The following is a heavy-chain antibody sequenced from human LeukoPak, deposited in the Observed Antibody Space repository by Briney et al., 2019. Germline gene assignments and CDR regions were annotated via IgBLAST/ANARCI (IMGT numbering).Heavy chain of an antibody. J-gene: IGHJ4*02. CDR2: IYYSGST. Sequence: TSETLSLTCTVSGGSISSSSYYWGWIRQPPGKGLEWIGSIYYSGSTYYNPSLKSRVTISVDTSKNQFSLKLSSVTAADTAVYYCASSEWFRGSYDYWGQGTLVTVSS. CDR1: GGSISSSSYY. CDR3: ASSEWFRGSYDY. D-gene: IGHD3-3*01. V-gene: IGHV4-39*07.